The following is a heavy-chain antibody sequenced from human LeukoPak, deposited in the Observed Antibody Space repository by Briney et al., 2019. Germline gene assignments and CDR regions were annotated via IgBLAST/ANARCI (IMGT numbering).Heavy chain of an antibody. J-gene: IGHJ4*02. V-gene: IGHV1-2*02. CDR3: ARSSPAGIFVRY. CDR1: GYTFTGYY. Sequence: ASVKVSCKASGYTFTGYYMHWVRQAPGQGLEWMGWINPNSGGTNYAQKFQGRVTMTRDTSISTAYMELSRLRSDDTAVYYCARSSPAGIFVRYWGQGTLVTVSS. CDR2: INPNSGGT. D-gene: IGHD2-2*02.